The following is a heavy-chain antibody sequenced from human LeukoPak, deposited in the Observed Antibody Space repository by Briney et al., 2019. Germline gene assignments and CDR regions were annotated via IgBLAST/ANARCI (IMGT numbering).Heavy chain of an antibody. D-gene: IGHD6-6*01. CDR1: GFTFSSYS. CDR2: ISSSSSYI. V-gene: IGHV3-21*01. Sequence: GGSLRLSCAASGFTFSSYSMNWVRQAPGKGLEWVSSISSSSSYIYYADSVKGRFTISRDNSENTLFLQMNSLRAEDTAVYYCAKVLRNSSTPYYYYMDVWGKGTTVTVSS. J-gene: IGHJ6*03. CDR3: AKVLRNSSTPYYYYMDV.